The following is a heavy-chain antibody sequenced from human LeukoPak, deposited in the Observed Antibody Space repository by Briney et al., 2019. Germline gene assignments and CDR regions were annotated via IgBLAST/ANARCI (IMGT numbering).Heavy chain of an antibody. CDR1: GVSISSYY. V-gene: IGHV4-59*12. Sequence: SETLSLTCTVSGVSISSYYWTWIRQPPGKGLEWIGYISYSGNTKYNPSLKSRVTISVDTSKNQFSLKLSSVTAADTAVYYCARGPPGTDYWGQGTLVTVSS. J-gene: IGHJ4*02. CDR2: ISYSGNT. CDR3: ARGPPGTDY. D-gene: IGHD3-16*01.